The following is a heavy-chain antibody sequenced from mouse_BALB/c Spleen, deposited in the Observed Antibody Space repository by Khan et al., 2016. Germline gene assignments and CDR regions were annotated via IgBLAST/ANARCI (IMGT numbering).Heavy chain of an antibody. V-gene: IGHV1-61*01. D-gene: IGHD2-1*01. CDR3: TRSAYGNHPYYAMDY. Sequence: QVQLQQSGTELVRPGASVKLSCKASGYSFTRYWMNWVKQRPGQGLEWIGMIHPSDSESRLNQKFTDKATLTVDNSSSIAYMQRSSPTSEDSAVYYCTRSAYGNHPYYAMDYWGQGTSVTVSS. CDR2: IHPSDSES. J-gene: IGHJ4*01. CDR1: GYSFTRYW.